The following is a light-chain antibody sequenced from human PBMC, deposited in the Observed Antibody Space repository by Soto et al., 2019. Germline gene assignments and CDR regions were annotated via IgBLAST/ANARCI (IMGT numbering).Light chain of an antibody. J-gene: IGLJ1*01. CDR3: SSYTSSNSNV. V-gene: IGLV2-14*01. CDR1: SRDVGGSNY. CDR2: DVT. Sequence: QSALTQPASVSGSLGQSITISCTGTSRDVGGSNYVSWYQQFPGKAPKLMISDVTNRPSGVSNRFSGSKSGNTASLTISGLQAEDEADYYCSSYTSSNSNVFGTGTKLTVL.